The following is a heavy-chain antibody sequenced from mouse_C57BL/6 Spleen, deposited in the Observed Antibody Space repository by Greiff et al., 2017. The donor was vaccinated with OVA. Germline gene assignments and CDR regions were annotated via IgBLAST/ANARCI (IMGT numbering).Heavy chain of an antibody. CDR1: GFTFSNYW. J-gene: IGHJ1*03. V-gene: IGHV6-3*01. CDR3: TGPITDLRWYVDV. D-gene: IGHD2-12*01. CDR2: IRLKSDNYAT. Sequence: EVKLVESGGGLVQPGGSMKLSCVASGFTFSNYWMNWVRQSPEKGLEWVAQIRLKSDNYATHYAESVKGRFTISRDDSKSSVYLQMNNLRAEDTGIYYCTGPITDLRWYVDVWGTGTTVTVSS.